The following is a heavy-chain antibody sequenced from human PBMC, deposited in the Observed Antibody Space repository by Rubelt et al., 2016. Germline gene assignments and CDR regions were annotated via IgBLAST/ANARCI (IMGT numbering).Heavy chain of an antibody. J-gene: IGHJ3*02. V-gene: IGHV4-34*01. CDR2: INHSGNT. D-gene: IGHD2-2*01. CDR3: ARQPSSSCLMSSDI. Sequence: QEPLQQWGTGLLKPSETLSLTCAVYDGSFRGYYWGWIRQPPGKGLEWIGEINHSGNTNYNPSLKNRVTMSVDTSKSQFSLRLTAVTAADTAVYDCARQPSSSCLMSSDIWGRGTLVTVSS. CDR1: DGSFRGYY.